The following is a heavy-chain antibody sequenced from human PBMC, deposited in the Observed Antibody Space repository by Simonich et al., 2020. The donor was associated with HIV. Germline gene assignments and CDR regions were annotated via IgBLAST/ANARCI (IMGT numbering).Heavy chain of an antibody. V-gene: IGHV4-34*01. CDR1: GGSFSGYY. Sequence: QVQLQQWGAGLLKPSETLSLTCAVYGGSFSGYYWNWIRQAPGKRLEWIGEIKGEINHSGSTKYNPSFKSRVSISVDTSKKQFSLKLSSMAAADTAVYYCARRGGAWDDNSHLDYWGQGALVTVSS. CDR3: ARRGGAWDDNSHLDY. J-gene: IGHJ4*02. D-gene: IGHD4-4*01. CDR2: INHSGST.